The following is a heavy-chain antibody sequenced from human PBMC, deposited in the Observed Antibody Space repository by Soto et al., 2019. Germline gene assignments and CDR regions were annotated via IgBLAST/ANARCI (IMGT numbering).Heavy chain of an antibody. V-gene: IGHV1-3*01. Sequence: ASVKISCKASGYTYSSYAMHWAGQAPGQRLEWMGWINAGNGNTKYSQKFQGRVTITRDTSASTAYMELSSLRSEDTAVYYCARPGYGDYDAFDIWGQGTMVTVSS. CDR2: INAGNGNT. D-gene: IGHD4-17*01. CDR3: ARPGYGDYDAFDI. CDR1: GYTYSSYA. J-gene: IGHJ3*02.